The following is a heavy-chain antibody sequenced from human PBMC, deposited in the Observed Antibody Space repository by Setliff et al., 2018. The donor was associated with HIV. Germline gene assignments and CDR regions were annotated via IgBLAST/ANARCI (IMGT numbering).Heavy chain of an antibody. J-gene: IGHJ6*02. CDR1: GFTFHTYS. Sequence: PGGSLRLSCAASGFTFHTYSMIWVRQTPGKGLEWLSSISASSNYIFYADSVKGRFTVSRDNTKSSLHLQMNSLRTEDTALYYCAKEHWGSNWSGLGVWGQGTTVTV. V-gene: IGHV3-21*04. CDR2: ISASSNYI. D-gene: IGHD6-13*01. CDR3: AKEHWGSNWSGLGV.